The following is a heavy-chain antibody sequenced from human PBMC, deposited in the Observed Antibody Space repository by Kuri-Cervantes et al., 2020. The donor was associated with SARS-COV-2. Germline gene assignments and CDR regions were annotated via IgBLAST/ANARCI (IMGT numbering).Heavy chain of an antibody. D-gene: IGHD2-21*01. CDR1: GYTFTGYY. Sequence: ASVKVSCKASGYTFTGYYMHWVRQAPGQGLEWMGWINPNSGGTNCAQKFQGRVTMTRDTSISTAYMELSRLRSDDTAVYYCARGYCGGDCYSGFDWFDPWGQGTLVTVSS. V-gene: IGHV1-2*02. J-gene: IGHJ5*02. CDR3: ARGYCGGDCYSGFDWFDP. CDR2: INPNSGGT.